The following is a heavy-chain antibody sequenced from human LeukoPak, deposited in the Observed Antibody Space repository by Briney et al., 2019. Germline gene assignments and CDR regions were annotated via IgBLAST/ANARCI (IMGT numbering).Heavy chain of an antibody. Sequence: PGGSLRLSCAAYGFTFSSYWMSWVRQAPGKGLEWVANIKQDGSEKYYVDSVKGRFTISRDNAKNSLYLQMNSLRAEDTAVYYCAREDSRGAIDYWGQGTLVTVSS. V-gene: IGHV3-7*01. CDR2: IKQDGSEK. CDR1: GFTFSSYW. D-gene: IGHD3-22*01. CDR3: AREDSRGAIDY. J-gene: IGHJ4*02.